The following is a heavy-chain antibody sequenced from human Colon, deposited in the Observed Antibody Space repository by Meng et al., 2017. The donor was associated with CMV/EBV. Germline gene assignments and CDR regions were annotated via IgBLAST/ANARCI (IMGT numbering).Heavy chain of an antibody. CDR1: GITFDDYA. CDR2: ISWSSGFK. J-gene: IGHJ4*02. V-gene: IGHV3-9*01. Sequence: SLKISCAAAGITFDDYAMHWVRQAPGKGLEWVSGISWSSGFKVYADSVKGRFTISRDNAKNFVYLQINSLTAEDTALYYCAKGRLKYSSGFRDFFEYWGQGTLVTVSS. CDR3: AKGRLKYSSGFRDFFEY. D-gene: IGHD3-22*01.